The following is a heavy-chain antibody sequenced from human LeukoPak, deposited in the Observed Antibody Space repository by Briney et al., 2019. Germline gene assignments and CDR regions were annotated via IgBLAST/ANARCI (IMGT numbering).Heavy chain of an antibody. J-gene: IGHJ4*02. CDR1: GFTVSSKY. D-gene: IGHD3-16*01. Sequence: RGSLKLSCAASGFTVSSKYMTWVRQAPGKGLEWVSLIYDDGSTYYADSVRGRFTISRHNSKNTLYLQMNSLRAEDTAVYYCARDLGYYFDCWGQGTLVTVSS. CDR3: ARDLGYYFDC. V-gene: IGHV3-53*04. CDR2: IYDDGST.